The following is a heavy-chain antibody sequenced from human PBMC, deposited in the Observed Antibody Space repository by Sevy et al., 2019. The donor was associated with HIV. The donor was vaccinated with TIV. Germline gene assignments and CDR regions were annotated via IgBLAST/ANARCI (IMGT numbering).Heavy chain of an antibody. D-gene: IGHD1-26*01. V-gene: IGHV3-21*01. J-gene: IGHJ5*02. CDR1: GFTFSSYS. Sequence: GGSLRLSCAASGFTFSSYSMNWVRQAPGKGLEWVSSISSSSSYIYYTDSVKGRFTISRDNAKNSLYLQMNRLRAEDTAVYYCARGGFDGIFDPWGQGTLVTVSS. CDR3: ARGGFDGIFDP. CDR2: ISSSSSYI.